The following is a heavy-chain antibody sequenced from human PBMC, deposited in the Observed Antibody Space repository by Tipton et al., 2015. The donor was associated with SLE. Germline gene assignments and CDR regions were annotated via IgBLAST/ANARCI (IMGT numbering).Heavy chain of an antibody. D-gene: IGHD6-13*01. J-gene: IGHJ3*02. CDR1: GGSISSGSYY. V-gene: IGHV4-61*09. Sequence: LRLSCTVSGGSISSGSYYWSWIRQPAGKGLEWIGHIYTSGSTNYNPSLKSRVTISVDTSKNQFSLKLSSVTAADTAVYYCARSIAAAVADAFDIWGQGTMVTVSS. CDR2: IYTSGST. CDR3: ARSIAAAVADAFDI.